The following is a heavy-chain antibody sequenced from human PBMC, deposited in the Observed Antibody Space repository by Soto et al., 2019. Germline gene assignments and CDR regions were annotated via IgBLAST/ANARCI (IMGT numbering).Heavy chain of an antibody. Sequence: QVQLVESGGGVVQPGRSLRLSCAACGITFSNYAMHWVRQAPGKGLEWVAVISYDGTNKYSADSVKGRFTIARDNSKNTLYLQMNSLRAEDTAVYYCARTRMLAYYYGMDVWGQGTTATVSS. V-gene: IGHV3-30-3*01. CDR2: ISYDGTNK. J-gene: IGHJ6*02. CDR1: GITFSNYA. D-gene: IGHD2-15*01. CDR3: ARTRMLAYYYGMDV.